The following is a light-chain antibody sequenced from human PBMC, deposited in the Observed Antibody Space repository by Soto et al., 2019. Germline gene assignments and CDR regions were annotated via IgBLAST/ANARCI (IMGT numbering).Light chain of an antibody. V-gene: IGLV2-11*01. CDR2: DVT. CDR1: SSDVGGYNY. Sequence: QSVLTHPRSVSGSPGQSVTISCTGSSSDVGGYNYVSWYQQHPGKAPKLMIYDVTKRPSGVPDRFSGSRSGNTASLTISGLQAEDEADYYCCSYAGTYTYVFGTGTKVTV. CDR3: CSYAGTYTYV. J-gene: IGLJ1*01.